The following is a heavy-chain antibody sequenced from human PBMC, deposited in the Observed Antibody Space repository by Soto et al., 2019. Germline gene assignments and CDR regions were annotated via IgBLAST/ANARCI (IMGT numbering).Heavy chain of an antibody. CDR1: GHSISSGYY. Sequence: PSETLSLTCAVSGHSISSGYYWGWIRQPPGRGLEWIGSIFQSGSTYYNPSLKSRVTISMNTSRNQFSLKLNSVTAADTAVYYCARDGGIVGGTNAFDIWGQGTMVTVSS. J-gene: IGHJ3*02. D-gene: IGHD1-26*01. CDR3: ARDGGIVGGTNAFDI. CDR2: IFQSGST. V-gene: IGHV4-38-2*01.